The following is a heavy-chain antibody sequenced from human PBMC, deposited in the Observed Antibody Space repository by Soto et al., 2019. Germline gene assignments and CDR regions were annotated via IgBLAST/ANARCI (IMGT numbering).Heavy chain of an antibody. CDR3: ARRDTSGFPRYFDN. Sequence: SVKVSCKSSGGTFSSFINYPINWVRQAPGQGLEWMGGIVPNVGTVNYAQKFRGKVTITADKSTGTAYMELSSLRSEDAALYYCARRDTSGFPRYFDNWGQGTQVTVSS. CDR2: IVPNVGTV. CDR1: GGTFSSFINYP. V-gene: IGHV1-69*06. J-gene: IGHJ4*02. D-gene: IGHD3-3*01.